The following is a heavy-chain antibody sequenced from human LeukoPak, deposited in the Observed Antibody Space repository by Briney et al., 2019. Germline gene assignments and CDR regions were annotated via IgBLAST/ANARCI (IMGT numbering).Heavy chain of an antibody. CDR1: GFTFSSYG. Sequence: GGSLRLSCAASGFTFSSYGMHWVRQAPGKGLEWVAFIRYDGSNKYYADSVKGRFTTSRDNSKNTLYLQMNSLRAEDTAVYYCASPLVATTGIDYWGQGTLVTVSS. V-gene: IGHV3-30*02. CDR2: IRYDGSNK. J-gene: IGHJ4*02. CDR3: ASPLVATTGIDY. D-gene: IGHD5-12*01.